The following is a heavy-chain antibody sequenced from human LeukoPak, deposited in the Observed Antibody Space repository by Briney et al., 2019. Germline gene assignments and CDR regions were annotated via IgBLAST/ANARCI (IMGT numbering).Heavy chain of an antibody. D-gene: IGHD6-13*01. CDR1: GFTFNSYW. CDR2: VQQEGSEK. CDR3: ATTLNEATAGYF. V-gene: IGHV3-7*01. J-gene: IGHJ4*02. Sequence: GGSLRLSCAASGFTFNSYWMSWVRQAPGKGLEWVANVQQEGSEKYYLDSVKGRFTISRDNAKNSVYLQMNSLRAEDTATYYCATTLNEATAGYFWGQGTVVTVSS.